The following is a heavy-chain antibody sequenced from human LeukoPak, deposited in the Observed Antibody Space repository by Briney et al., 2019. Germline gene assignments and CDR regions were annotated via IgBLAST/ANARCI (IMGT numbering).Heavy chain of an antibody. Sequence: SETLSLTCTVSGGSISTYYWSLIRQPAGKGLEWIGRIYASGNTNYNPSLKSRVTMSLDTSKNQFSPRLTSVTAADTAVYYCAREYSSSSGKNAFDVWGQGTMVTVSS. CDR3: AREYSSSSGKNAFDV. J-gene: IGHJ3*01. V-gene: IGHV4-4*07. CDR1: GGSISTYY. CDR2: IYASGNT. D-gene: IGHD6-6*01.